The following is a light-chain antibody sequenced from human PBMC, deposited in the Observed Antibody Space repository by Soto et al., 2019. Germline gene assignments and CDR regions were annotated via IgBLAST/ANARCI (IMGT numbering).Light chain of an antibody. V-gene: IGLV2-23*02. CDR2: EVS. CDR3: CSYAGSSTSVV. Sequence: QSALTQPASASGSPGQSITISCTGTSSDVGSYNLVSWYQQHPGKAPKLMIYEVSKRPSGVSNRFSGSKSGDTASLTISGLQAEDEADYYCCSYAGSSTSVVFGGGTKVTVL. J-gene: IGLJ2*01. CDR1: SSDVGSYNL.